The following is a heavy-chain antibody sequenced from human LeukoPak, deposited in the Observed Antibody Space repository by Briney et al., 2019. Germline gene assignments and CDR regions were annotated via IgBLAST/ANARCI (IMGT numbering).Heavy chain of an antibody. CDR1: GGSISSSSYY. Sequence: PSETLSLTCTVSGGSISSSSYYWGWIRQPPGKGLECIGSIYYSGSTYYNPSLKSRVTISVDTSKNQFSLKLSSVTAADTAVYYGAGRKGGSYFLYYFAYWGQGTLVTVSS. V-gene: IGHV4-39*01. CDR3: AGRKGGSYFLYYFAY. CDR2: IYYSGST. J-gene: IGHJ4*02. D-gene: IGHD1-26*01.